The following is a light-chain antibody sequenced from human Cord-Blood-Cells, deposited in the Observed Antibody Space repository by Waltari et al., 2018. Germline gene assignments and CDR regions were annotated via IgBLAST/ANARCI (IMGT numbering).Light chain of an antibody. CDR3: QQSYSTPLT. CDR2: AAS. J-gene: IGKJ3*01. CDR1: QSISSY. V-gene: IGKV1-39*01. Sequence: DIQMTLSPSSLSASVVDRVTITCRASQSISSYLNLYQQKPGKAPKLLIYAASSLQSEVPSRFSGNGSGTAFTLTISSLQPADFATYYCQQSYSTPLTFGPGTKVDIK.